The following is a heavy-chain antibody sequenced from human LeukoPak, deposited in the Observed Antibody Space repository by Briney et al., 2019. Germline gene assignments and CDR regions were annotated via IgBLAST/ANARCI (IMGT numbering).Heavy chain of an antibody. CDR3: ARAGPPTSNYDSWSGYFF. CDR2: TYYRSKWYN. J-gene: IGHJ4*02. Sequence: SQTLSLTCAISGDSVSSNNGAWNWIRQSPSRGLEWLGRTYYRSKWYNDYAESLISRITISPVTSKNQFSLQLYSVTPEDTAVYYCARAGPPTSNYDSWSGYFFWGQGTLVTVSS. V-gene: IGHV6-1*01. D-gene: IGHD3-3*01. CDR1: GDSVSSNNGA.